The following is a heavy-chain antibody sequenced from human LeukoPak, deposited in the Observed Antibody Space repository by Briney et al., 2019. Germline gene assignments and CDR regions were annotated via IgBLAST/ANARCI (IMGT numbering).Heavy chain of an antibody. CDR2: IRYDGSNK. CDR3: AKVSLGFGELSLYRYYYMDV. J-gene: IGHJ6*03. D-gene: IGHD3-10*01. Sequence: PGGSLRLSCVASGSGFIFSNYGMHWVRQAPGKGLEWVAFIRYDGSNKYYADSVKGRFTISRDNSKNTLYLQMNSLRAEDTAVYYCAKVSLGFGELSLYRYYYMDVWGKGTTVTISS. CDR1: GSGFIFSNYG. V-gene: IGHV3-30*02.